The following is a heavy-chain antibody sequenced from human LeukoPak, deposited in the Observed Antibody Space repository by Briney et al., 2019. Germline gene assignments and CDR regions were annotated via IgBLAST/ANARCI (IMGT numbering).Heavy chain of an antibody. J-gene: IGHJ5*02. CDR3: ARGGPDFGVIRWFDP. Sequence: ASVKVSCKASRYTFISYEINWVRQATGQGLEWMGWMNPNSGNTGYAQKFQGRVSMTRNTPISTAYMELSSLRSEDTAVYYCARGGPDFGVIRWFDPWGQGTLVTVSS. D-gene: IGHD3-3*01. CDR1: RYTFISYE. V-gene: IGHV1-8*01. CDR2: MNPNSGNT.